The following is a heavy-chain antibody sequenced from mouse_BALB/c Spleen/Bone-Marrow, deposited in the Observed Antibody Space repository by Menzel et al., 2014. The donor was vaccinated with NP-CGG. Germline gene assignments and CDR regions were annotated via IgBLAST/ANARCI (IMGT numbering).Heavy chain of an antibody. CDR2: INPYNDGT. V-gene: IGHV1-14*01. CDR1: GYTFTSYV. D-gene: IGHD2-10*02. CDR3: ARGGYGNVYYAMDY. J-gene: IGHJ4*01. Sequence: QESGPELVKPGASVKMSCKASGYTFTSYVMHWVRQKPGQGLEWIGYINPYNDGTKYNEKFKGKATLTSDKSSSTAYMELSSLTSEDSAVYYCARGGYGNVYYAMDYWGQGTSVTVSS.